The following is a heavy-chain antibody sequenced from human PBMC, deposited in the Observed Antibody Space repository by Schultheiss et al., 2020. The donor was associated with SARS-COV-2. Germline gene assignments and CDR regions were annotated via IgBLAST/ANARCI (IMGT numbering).Heavy chain of an antibody. D-gene: IGHD3-10*01. CDR3: ARDRRGWFDP. Sequence: SQTLSLTCTVSGGSISSYYWSWIRQPPGKGLEWIGYIYYSGSTNYNPSLKSRVTISVDTSKNQFSLKLSSVTAADTAVYYCARDRRGWFDPWGQGTLVTVSS. CDR2: IYYSGST. CDR1: GGSISSYY. V-gene: IGHV4-59*01. J-gene: IGHJ5*02.